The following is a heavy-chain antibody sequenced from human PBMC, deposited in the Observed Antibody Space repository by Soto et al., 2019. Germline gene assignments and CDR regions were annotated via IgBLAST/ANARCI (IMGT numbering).Heavy chain of an antibody. D-gene: IGHD3-22*01. CDR3: ARSDRYDSRGYDI. J-gene: IGHJ3*02. CDR2: IYHSGST. CDR1: GGSISSGGYS. V-gene: IGHV4-30-2*01. Sequence: LSLTCAVSGGSISSGGYSWSWIRQPPGKGLEWIGYIYHSGSTYYNPSLKSRVTISVDRSKNQFSLKLSSVTAADTAVYYCARSDRYDSRGYDIWGQGTMVT.